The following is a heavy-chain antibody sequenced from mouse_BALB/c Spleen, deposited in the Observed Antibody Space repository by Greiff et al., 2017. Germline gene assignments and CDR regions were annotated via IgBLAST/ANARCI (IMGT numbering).Heavy chain of an antibody. V-gene: IGHV1-9*01. Sequence: QVQLKESGAELMKPGASVKISCKATGYTFSSYWIEWVKQRPGHGLEWIGEILPGSGSTNYNEKFKGKATFTADTSSNTAYMQLSSLTSEDSAVYYCARGLRPDAMDYWGQGTSVTVSS. CDR2: ILPGSGST. D-gene: IGHD3-1*01. CDR3: ARGLRPDAMDY. CDR1: GYTFSSYW. J-gene: IGHJ4*01.